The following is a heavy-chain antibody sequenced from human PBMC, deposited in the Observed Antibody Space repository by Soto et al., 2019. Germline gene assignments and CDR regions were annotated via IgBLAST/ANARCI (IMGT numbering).Heavy chain of an antibody. Sequence: PGGSLRLSCAASGFTFSSYAMSWVRQAPGKGLEWVSAISGSGGSTYYADSVKGRFTISRDNSRNTLYLQMNSLRPDDTAVYYCARAPSGSYPEFDYWGQGTLVTVSS. CDR1: GFTFSSYA. V-gene: IGHV3-23*01. D-gene: IGHD1-26*01. CDR3: ARAPSGSYPEFDY. J-gene: IGHJ4*02. CDR2: ISGSGGST.